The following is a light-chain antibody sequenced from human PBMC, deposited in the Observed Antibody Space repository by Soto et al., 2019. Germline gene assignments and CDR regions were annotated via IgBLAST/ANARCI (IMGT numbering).Light chain of an antibody. V-gene: IGKV3-20*01. CDR3: QQYGSAPLT. Sequence: ENVLTQSPGTLSLSPGDRATLSCRASQSVGHHYLDWVQQKPGQAPRLLRYAASIRATFGPAMFSGSGADTDFTLTISRLEPEDFAVYYCQQYGSAPLTFGQGTKVDIK. CDR2: AAS. J-gene: IGKJ1*01. CDR1: QSVGHHY.